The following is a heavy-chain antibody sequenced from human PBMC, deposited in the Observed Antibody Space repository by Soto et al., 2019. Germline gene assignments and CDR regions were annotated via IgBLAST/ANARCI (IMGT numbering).Heavy chain of an antibody. CDR2: INPNSGGT. Sequence: GASVKVSCKASGYTFTGYYMHWVRQAPGQGLEWMGWINPNSGGTNYAQKFQGRVTMTRDTSISTAYMELSRLRSDDTAVYYCARDLAMVRGVTHYYYYGMDVWGQGTTVTVSS. D-gene: IGHD3-10*01. V-gene: IGHV1-2*02. CDR3: ARDLAMVRGVTHYYYYGMDV. CDR1: GYTFTGYY. J-gene: IGHJ6*02.